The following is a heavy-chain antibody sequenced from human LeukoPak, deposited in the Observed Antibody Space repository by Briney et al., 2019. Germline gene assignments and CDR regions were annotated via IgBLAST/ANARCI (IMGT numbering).Heavy chain of an antibody. CDR3: ARDLGYYATDY. Sequence: GGSLRLSCTGPGFIFGASWMTWVRQPPGRGREWVANIGPGGDGEHYVDSVRGGFTISRDSGKNSIYLKMDSLRDEDTAVYYCARDLGYYATDYWGQGTLVTVSS. CDR2: IGPGGDGE. J-gene: IGHJ4*02. D-gene: IGHD2-2*01. CDR1: GFIFGASW. V-gene: IGHV3-7*01.